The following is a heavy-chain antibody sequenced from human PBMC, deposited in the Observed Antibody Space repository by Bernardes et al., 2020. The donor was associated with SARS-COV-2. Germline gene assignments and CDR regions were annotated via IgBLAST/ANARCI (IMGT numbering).Heavy chain of an antibody. J-gene: IGHJ6*02. CDR2: MSASGSS. D-gene: IGHD3-10*01. CDR3: AREGGTSGRGMDV. Sequence: SETLSLTCSVSGGSISTYYWSWIRQPAGKGLEWIGRMSASGSSNHNPSLRRRITMSVDTPQNQISLELSSVTAADTAVYYCAREGGTSGRGMDVWGQGTTVTVSS. CDR1: GGSISTYY. V-gene: IGHV4-4*07.